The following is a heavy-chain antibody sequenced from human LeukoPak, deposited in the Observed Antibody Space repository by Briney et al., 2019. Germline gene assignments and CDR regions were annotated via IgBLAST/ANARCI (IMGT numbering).Heavy chain of an antibody. Sequence: GGYLRLTSAASGFTFSSYAMSWDRHAPGRGLEWFSGVSVSGSSTYYADSVKGRLAISRDNSRNTLYLQMNSPRAEDTAVYYCAILPGYSSGWYEVNYWGQGTLVTVSS. J-gene: IGHJ4*02. V-gene: IGHV3-23*01. CDR3: AILPGYSSGWYEVNY. CDR2: VSVSGSST. D-gene: IGHD6-13*01. CDR1: GFTFSSYA.